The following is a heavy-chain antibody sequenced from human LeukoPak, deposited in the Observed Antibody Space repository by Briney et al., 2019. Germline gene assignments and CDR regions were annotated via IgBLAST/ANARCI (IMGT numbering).Heavy chain of an antibody. CDR3: ARGGSDFWSGYYYMDV. Sequence: SETLSLTCTVSGYSISSGYWGWIRQPPGKGLEWIGSIYHSGSTYYNPSLKSRVTISVDTSKNQFSLKLSSVTAAVTAVYYCARGGSDFWSGYYYMDVWGKGTTVTVSS. V-gene: IGHV4-38-2*02. D-gene: IGHD3-3*01. CDR1: GYSISSGY. CDR2: IYHSGST. J-gene: IGHJ6*03.